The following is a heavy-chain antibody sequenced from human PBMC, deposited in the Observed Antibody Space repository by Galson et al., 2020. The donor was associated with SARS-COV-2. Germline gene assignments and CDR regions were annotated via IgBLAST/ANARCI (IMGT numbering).Heavy chain of an antibody. CDR1: GGSFSSVSYF. Sequence: SETLSLTCTVSGGSFSSVSYFWNWIRQPAGKGLEWIGRGYTSGSTNYNPSLKSRVTISVDTSKNQFSLRLSSVTAADSAVYYCARGRYEFGDFIPLDYWSQGTLVTVSS. D-gene: IGHD3-10*01. J-gene: IGHJ4*02. V-gene: IGHV4-61*02. CDR2: GYTSGST. CDR3: ARGRYEFGDFIPLDY.